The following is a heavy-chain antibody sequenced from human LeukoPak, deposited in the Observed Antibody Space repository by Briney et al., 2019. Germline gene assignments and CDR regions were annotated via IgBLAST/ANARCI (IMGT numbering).Heavy chain of an antibody. Sequence: YPGGSLRLSCAASGFTFSTYEMNWVRQDPGKGLEWVSYISSSGRTTYYADSVKGRFTISRDNAKNSLYLQMNSLRAEDTAVYYCARGGYGSSWGQGTLVTVSS. J-gene: IGHJ4*02. V-gene: IGHV3-48*03. CDR1: GFTFSTYE. CDR3: ARGGYGSS. CDR2: ISSSGRTT. D-gene: IGHD5-18*01.